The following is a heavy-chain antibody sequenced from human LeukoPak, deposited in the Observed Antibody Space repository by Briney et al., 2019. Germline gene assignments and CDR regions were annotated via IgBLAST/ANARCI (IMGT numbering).Heavy chain of an antibody. CDR2: IYPGDSDT. D-gene: IGHD4-17*01. Sequence: GESLKISWKGSGYSFTSYWIGWVRQMPGKGLEWNGIIYPGDSDTIYSPTFQGQVTISADKSISTAYLQWSSLKASDTAMYYCARHGYGDYVYWYFDLWGRGTLVTVSS. V-gene: IGHV5-51*01. CDR1: GYSFTSYW. J-gene: IGHJ2*01. CDR3: ARHGYGDYVYWYFDL.